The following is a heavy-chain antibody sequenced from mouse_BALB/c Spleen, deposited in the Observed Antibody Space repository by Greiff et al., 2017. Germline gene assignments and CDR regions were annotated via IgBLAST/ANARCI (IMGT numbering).Heavy chain of an antibody. V-gene: IGHV10-1*02. CDR3: GGGSGFAY. J-gene: IGHJ3*01. CDR2: IRSKSNNYAT. CDR1: GFTFNTYA. Sequence: EVQLVESGGGLVQPKGSLKLSCAASGFTFNTYAMNWVRQAPGKGLEWVARIRSKSNNYATYYADSVKDRFTISRDDSQSMLYLQMNNLKTEDTAMYYCGGGSGFAYWGQGTLVTVSA.